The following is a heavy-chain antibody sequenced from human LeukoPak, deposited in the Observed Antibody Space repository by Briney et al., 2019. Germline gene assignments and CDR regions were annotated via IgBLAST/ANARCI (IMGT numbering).Heavy chain of an antibody. CDR3: ARARFGYNWNDVAYNWFDP. D-gene: IGHD1-1*01. Sequence: ASVKVSCKASGGTFSSYAISWVRQAPGQGLEWMGGIIPIFGTANYAQKFQGRVTITADEATSTAYMELSSLRSEDTAVYYCARARFGYNWNDVAYNWFDPWGQGTLVTVSS. J-gene: IGHJ5*02. CDR2: IIPIFGTA. V-gene: IGHV1-69*13. CDR1: GGTFSSYA.